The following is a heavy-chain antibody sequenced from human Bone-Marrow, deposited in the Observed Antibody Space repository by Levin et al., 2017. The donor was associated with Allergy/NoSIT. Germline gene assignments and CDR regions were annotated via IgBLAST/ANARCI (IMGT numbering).Heavy chain of an antibody. D-gene: IGHD2-8*02. J-gene: IGHJ5*02. Sequence: GGSLRLSCAASGFTFSSYSMNWVRQAPGKGLEWVSSISSSSSYIYYADSVKGRFTISRDNAKNSLYLQMNSLRAEDTAVYYCARNGVAVLVVYAIHDWFDPWGQGTLVTVSS. V-gene: IGHV3-21*01. CDR1: GFTFSSYS. CDR2: ISSSSSYI. CDR3: ARNGVAVLVVYAIHDWFDP.